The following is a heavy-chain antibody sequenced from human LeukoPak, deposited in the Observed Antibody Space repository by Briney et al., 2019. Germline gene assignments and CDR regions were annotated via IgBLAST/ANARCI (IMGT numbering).Heavy chain of an antibody. CDR1: GGSISSSSYY. J-gene: IGHJ4*02. V-gene: IGHV4-39*01. Sequence: SETLSLTCTVSGGSISSSSYYWGWIRQPPGKGLERIGSIYYSGSTYYNPSLKSRLTISVDTSKNQFSLKLSSVTAADTAVYYCARHDAYPYYYDSSGPYYFDYWGQGTLVTVSS. D-gene: IGHD3-22*01. CDR3: ARHDAYPYYYDSSGPYYFDY. CDR2: IYYSGST.